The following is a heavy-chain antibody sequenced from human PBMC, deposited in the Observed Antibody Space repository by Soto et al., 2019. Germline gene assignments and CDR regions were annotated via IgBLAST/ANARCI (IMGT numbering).Heavy chain of an antibody. D-gene: IGHD3-10*01. J-gene: IGHJ4*02. V-gene: IGHV3-53*04. Sequence: EVRLVESGGGLVQPGGSLRLSCAASGFSVSSNYMTWVRQAPGKGLEWVSLVYNGGATHYAASVKGRFTISTHSSQCTMVLQMNSLGPADTATYYCVRGRYGSEIHWGQGTKVTVSS. CDR2: VYNGGAT. CDR3: VRGRYGSEIH. CDR1: GFSVSSNY.